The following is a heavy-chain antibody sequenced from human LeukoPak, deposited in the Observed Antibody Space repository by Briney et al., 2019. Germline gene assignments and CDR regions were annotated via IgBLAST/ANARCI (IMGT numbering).Heavy chain of an antibody. CDR1: GFTFSNAW. Sequence: KPGGSLRLSCAASGFTFSNAWMSWVRQAPGEGLEWVVRIKSKTDGGTTDYAAPVKGRFTISRDDSKNTLYLQMNSLKTEDTAVYYCTTGASIVVVPAALGIYGMDVWGQGTTVTVSS. CDR2: IKSKTDGGTT. J-gene: IGHJ6*02. V-gene: IGHV3-15*01. CDR3: TTGASIVVVPAALGIYGMDV. D-gene: IGHD2-2*01.